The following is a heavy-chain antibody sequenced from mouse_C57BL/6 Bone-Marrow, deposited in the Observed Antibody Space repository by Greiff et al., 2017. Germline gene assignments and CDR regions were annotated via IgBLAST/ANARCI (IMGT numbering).Heavy chain of an antibody. V-gene: IGHV5-4*01. CDR3: ARESYGVFPYFDV. Sequence: EVQLQESGGGLVKPGGSLKLSCAASGFTFSSYAMSWVRQTPEKRLEWVATISDGGSYTYYPDNVKGRFTISRDNAKNNLYLQMSHLKSEDTAMYYCARESYGVFPYFDVWGTGTTVTVSS. D-gene: IGHD1-1*01. CDR1: GFTFSSYA. CDR2: ISDGGSYT. J-gene: IGHJ1*03.